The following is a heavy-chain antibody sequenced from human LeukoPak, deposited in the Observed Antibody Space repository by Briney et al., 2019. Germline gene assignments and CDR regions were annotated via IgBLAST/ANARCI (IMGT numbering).Heavy chain of an antibody. CDR2: IYSGGST. J-gene: IGHJ3*02. CDR3: ARDRGGIVGATSAFDI. V-gene: IGHV3-53*01. D-gene: IGHD1-26*01. Sequence: PGGSLRLSCAASGFTASSNYMSWVRQAPGKGLEWVSVIYSGGSTYYADSVKGRFTISRDNSKNTLYLQMNSLRAEDTAVYYCARDRGGIVGATSAFDIWGQGTMVTVSS. CDR1: GFTASSNY.